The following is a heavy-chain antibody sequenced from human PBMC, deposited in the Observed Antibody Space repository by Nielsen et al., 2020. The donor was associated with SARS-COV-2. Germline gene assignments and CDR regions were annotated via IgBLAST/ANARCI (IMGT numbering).Heavy chain of an antibody. CDR3: ARVSAAGMRAYYYYYGMDV. V-gene: IGHV3-21*01. J-gene: IGHJ6*02. D-gene: IGHD6-13*01. CDR2: ISSSTTYI. Sequence: WIRQPPGKGLEWVSSISSSTTYIYYADSVKGRFTISRDNSKNTLYLQMNSLRAEDTAVYYCARVSAAGMRAYYYYYGMDVWGQGTTVTVSS.